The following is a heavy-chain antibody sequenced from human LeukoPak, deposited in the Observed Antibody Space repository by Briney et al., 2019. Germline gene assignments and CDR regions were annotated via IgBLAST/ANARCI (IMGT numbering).Heavy chain of an antibody. V-gene: IGHV1-2*02. CDR1: GYTFTGYY. CDR2: IHPDRGTT. CDR3: ARRYCSSTSYYYFDY. D-gene: IGHD2-2*01. Sequence: ASVKVSCKASGYTFTGYYMHWVRQAPGQGLEWMGWIHPDRGTTNYAQKFQGRVTMTRDTSITAAYMELSRLRSDDTAVYYCARRYCSSTSYYYFDYWGQGTLVTVSS. J-gene: IGHJ4*02.